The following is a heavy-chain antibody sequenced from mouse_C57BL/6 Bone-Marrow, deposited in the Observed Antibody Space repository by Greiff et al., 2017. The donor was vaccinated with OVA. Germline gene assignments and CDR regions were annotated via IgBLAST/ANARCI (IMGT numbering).Heavy chain of an antibody. Sequence: EVHLVESGGDLVKPGGSLKLSCAASGFTFSSYGMSWVRQTPDKRLEWVATISSGGSYTYYPDSVKGRFTISRDNAKNTLYLQMSSLKSEDTAMYYCARLYYSNYEAYWGQGTLVTVSA. D-gene: IGHD2-5*01. V-gene: IGHV5-6*01. CDR2: ISSGGSYT. J-gene: IGHJ3*01. CDR1: GFTFSSYG. CDR3: ARLYYSNYEAY.